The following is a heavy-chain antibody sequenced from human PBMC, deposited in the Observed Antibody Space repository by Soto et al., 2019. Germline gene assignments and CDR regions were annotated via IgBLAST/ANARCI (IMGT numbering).Heavy chain of an antibody. J-gene: IGHJ6*01. CDR3: AGERLGDPRYYGMDV. Sequence: QVQLVQSGTEVKKPASSVKVSCKASVGSFSSYAISWVRQAPGQGLEWMGGIIPIFGTANYALKFQGRGTITADESTHASFMELIGPTSEGTAIYYCAGERLGDPRYYGMDVWGQGTPVTVSS. D-gene: IGHD3-16*01. V-gene: IGHV1-69*01. CDR2: IIPIFGTA. CDR1: VGSFSSYA.